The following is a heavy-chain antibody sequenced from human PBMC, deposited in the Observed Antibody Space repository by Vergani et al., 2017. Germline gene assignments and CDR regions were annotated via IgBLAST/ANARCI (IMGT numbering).Heavy chain of an antibody. Sequence: QVQLQQWGGGLLKPSETLSLTCVVNGGSFTSYHWTWIRQSPGEGLEWVGDIDHTGRPDYNPSLKSRITMSVDKSRNQFSLTLNSVTATDTAIYFCARVNTETNGHLYYYYMDVWGQGTAVTVS. CDR3: ARVNTETNGHLYYYYMDV. V-gene: IGHV4-34*01. D-gene: IGHD4-11*01. J-gene: IGHJ6*03. CDR2: IDHTGRP. CDR1: GGSFTSYH.